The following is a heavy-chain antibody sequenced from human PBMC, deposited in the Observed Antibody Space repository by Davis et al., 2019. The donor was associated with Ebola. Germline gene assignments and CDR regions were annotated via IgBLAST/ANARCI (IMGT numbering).Heavy chain of an antibody. CDR2: ISAYNGNT. Sequence: AASVTVSCKASGYTFTRYGISWVRQAPGQGLEWMGWISAYNGNTNYAQNLQGRVTMTTDTSTSTAYMEVRSLRYDDTAVYYCARRDYGDYGAFWGQGTLVTVSS. CDR3: ARRDYGDYGAF. CDR1: GYTFTRYG. D-gene: IGHD4-17*01. V-gene: IGHV1-18*01. J-gene: IGHJ4*02.